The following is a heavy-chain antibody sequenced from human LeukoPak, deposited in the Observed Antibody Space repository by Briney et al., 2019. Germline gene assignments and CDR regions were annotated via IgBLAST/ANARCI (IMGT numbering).Heavy chain of an antibody. D-gene: IGHD2-15*01. CDR2: IYTSGST. CDR3: ARRPGGLQDWLDP. CDR1: GDSISNYY. Sequence: SETLSLTCTVSGDSISNYYWSWIRQPAGKGLEWIGRIYTSGSTNYNPSLKSRLSISLDTSKNQFSLKLSSVTAADTAVYYCARRPGGLQDWLDPWGQGTLVTVSS. V-gene: IGHV4-4*07. J-gene: IGHJ5*02.